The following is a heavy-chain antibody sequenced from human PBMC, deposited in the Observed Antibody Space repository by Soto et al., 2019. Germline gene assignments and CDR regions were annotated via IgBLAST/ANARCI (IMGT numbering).Heavy chain of an antibody. CDR1: GGSFSGYY. CDR3: ARDKITGLFDY. D-gene: IGHD2-8*02. J-gene: IGHJ4*02. V-gene: IGHV4-34*01. CDR2: INHSGST. Sequence: QVQLQQWGAGLLKPSETLSLTCAVYGGSFSGYYWTWIRQPPGTGLEWIGEINHSGSTNYNPSLKSRVTISVDTSKNQLSLKLTSVTAADTAVYYCARDKITGLFDYWGQGNLVTVSS.